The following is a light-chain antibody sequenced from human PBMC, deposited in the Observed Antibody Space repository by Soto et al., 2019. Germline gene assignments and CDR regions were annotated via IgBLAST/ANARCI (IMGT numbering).Light chain of an antibody. CDR3: QSYDSSLPVV. J-gene: IGLJ2*01. V-gene: IGLV1-40*01. CDR2: GNS. CDR1: SSNIGAGYD. Sequence: QLVLTQPPSVSGAPGQRVTISCTGSSSNIGAGYDVHWYQQLPGTAPKLLIYGNSNRPSGVPDRFSGSKSGTSASLAITGLQAEDEADYYFQSYDSSLPVVFGGGTKLTVL.